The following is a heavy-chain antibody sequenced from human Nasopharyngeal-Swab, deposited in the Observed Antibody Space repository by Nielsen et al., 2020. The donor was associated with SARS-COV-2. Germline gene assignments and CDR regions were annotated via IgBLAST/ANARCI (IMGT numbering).Heavy chain of an antibody. CDR3: AKGGYSGYDPLGLDA. Sequence: VRQAPGKGLEWVAVISYDGSNKYYADSVKGRFTISRDNSKNTLYLQMNSLRAEDTAVYYCAKGGYSGYDPLGLDAWGQGTTVTVSS. J-gene: IGHJ6*02. V-gene: IGHV3-30*18. D-gene: IGHD5-12*01. CDR2: ISYDGSNK.